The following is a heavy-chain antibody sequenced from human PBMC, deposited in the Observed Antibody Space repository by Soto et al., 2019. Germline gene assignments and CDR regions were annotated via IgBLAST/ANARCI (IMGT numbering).Heavy chain of an antibody. Sequence: SETLSLTCTVSGGSISSYYWSWIRQPPGKGLEWIGYIYYSGSTNYNPSLKSRVTISVDTSKNQFSLKLRSVTAADTAVYYCARDIAYCGGDCYCSGAFDIWGQGKMVTVSS. D-gene: IGHD2-21*02. CDR1: GGSISSYY. V-gene: IGHV4-59*01. CDR2: IYYSGST. J-gene: IGHJ3*02. CDR3: ARDIAYCGGDCYCSGAFDI.